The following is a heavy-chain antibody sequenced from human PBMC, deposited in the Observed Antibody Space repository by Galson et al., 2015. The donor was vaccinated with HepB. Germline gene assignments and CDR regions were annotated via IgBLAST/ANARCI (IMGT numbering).Heavy chain of an antibody. V-gene: IGHV4-39*07. CDR1: GYSFTSYW. J-gene: IGHJ5*02. D-gene: IGHD3-22*01. CDR2: IYYSGNT. CDR3: ATITMMMVVINP. Sequence: SGAEVKKPGESLKISCKGSGYSFTSYWMGWIRQPPGKGLEWIGSIYYSGNTYYNPSLKSRVYMSIDTSKNQFSLNLSSVTAADTAVYFCATITMMMVVINPWGQGTLVTVSS.